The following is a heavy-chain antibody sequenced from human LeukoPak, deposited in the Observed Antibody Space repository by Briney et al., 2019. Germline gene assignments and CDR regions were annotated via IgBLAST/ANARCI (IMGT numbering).Heavy chain of an antibody. CDR3: ARGPITMVRGIGNWFDP. V-gene: IGHV4-34*01. D-gene: IGHD3-10*01. CDR2: INHSGST. J-gene: IGHJ5*02. Sequence: SETLSLTCAVYGGSFSGYYWSWIRQPPGKGLEWIGEINHSGSTNYNPSLKSRVTISVDTSKNQFSLKLSSVTAADTAVYYCARGPITMVRGIGNWFDPWGQGTLVTVSS. CDR1: GGSFSGYY.